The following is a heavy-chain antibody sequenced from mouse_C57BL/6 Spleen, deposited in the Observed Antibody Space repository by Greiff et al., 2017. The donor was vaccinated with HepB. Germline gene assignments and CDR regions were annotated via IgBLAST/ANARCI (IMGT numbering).Heavy chain of an antibody. CDR3: ARGVLITTVVEGDDYFDY. Sequence: QVQLQQSGAELVRPGSSVKLSCKASGYTFTSYWMHWVKQRPIQGLEWIGNIEPSDSETHYNQKFKDKATLTVDKSSSTAYMQVSSLTSEDSAVYYRARGVLITTVVEGDDYFDYWGQGTTLTVSS. CDR2: IEPSDSET. J-gene: IGHJ2*01. CDR1: GYTFTSYW. V-gene: IGHV1-52*01. D-gene: IGHD1-1*01.